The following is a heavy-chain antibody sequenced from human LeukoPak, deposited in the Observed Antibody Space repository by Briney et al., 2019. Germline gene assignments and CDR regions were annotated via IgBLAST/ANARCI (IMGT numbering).Heavy chain of an antibody. CDR3: AKNNWNDMPFVDY. D-gene: IGHD1-20*01. J-gene: IGHJ4*02. CDR1: GFTFRNSA. CDR2: ISGTGVGT. V-gene: IGHV3-23*01. Sequence: GGSLRLSCAASGFTFRNSAMSWVRQAPGKGLEWVSTISGTGVGTFYADSVKGRLTISRDNPKNTLYLQMNSLRAEDTAVYYCAKNNWNDMPFVDYWGQGTLATVSS.